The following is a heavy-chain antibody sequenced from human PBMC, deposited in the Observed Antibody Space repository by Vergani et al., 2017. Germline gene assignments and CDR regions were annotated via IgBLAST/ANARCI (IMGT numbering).Heavy chain of an antibody. J-gene: IGHJ5*02. V-gene: IGHV4-39*01. CDR1: GASIRSSNYY. CDR2: INYSGST. CDR3: AGHSTVEWLVKLGWIDP. Sequence: QLQLQESGPGLVKPSATLSLTCSVSGASIRSSNYYWGWIRQPPGKGLEWIASINYSGSTYYNPSLKRRVTISVDTSKNQFSLKLRSVTAADTAVYFCAGHSTVEWLVKLGWIDPWGQGILVTVSS. D-gene: IGHD6-19*01.